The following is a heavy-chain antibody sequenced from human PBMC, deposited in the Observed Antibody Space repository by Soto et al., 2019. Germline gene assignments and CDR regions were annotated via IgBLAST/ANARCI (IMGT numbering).Heavy chain of an antibody. CDR3: ARTSIAARPWVLYYYCGMYV. CDR1: GGTFSSYA. V-gene: IGHV1-69*13. CDR2: IIPIFGTA. Sequence: SVRVSCKASGGTFSSYAISWVRQAPGQGLEWMGGIIPIFGTANYAQKFQGRVTITADESTSTAYMELSSLRSEDTAVYYCARTSIAARPWVLYYYCGMYVWGQGTTVTVSS. J-gene: IGHJ6*02. D-gene: IGHD6-6*01.